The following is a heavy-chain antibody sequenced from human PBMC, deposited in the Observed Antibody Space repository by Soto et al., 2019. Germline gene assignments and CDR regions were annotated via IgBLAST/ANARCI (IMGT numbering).Heavy chain of an antibody. CDR3: ARPLVAPVAGPYYYGMHV. CDR2: IWYDGNTK. Sequence: QIQLVESGGGVVQPGRSLRLSCTASGFTFNSYGFNWVRQAPGKGLEWVAVIWYDGNTKYYADSVKGRFTISRDNLRSTVYLQMNSLTAEDTAVYYCARPLVAPVAGPYYYGMHVWGQGTTVTVSS. CDR1: GFTFNSYG. V-gene: IGHV3-33*01. D-gene: IGHD6-19*01. J-gene: IGHJ6*02.